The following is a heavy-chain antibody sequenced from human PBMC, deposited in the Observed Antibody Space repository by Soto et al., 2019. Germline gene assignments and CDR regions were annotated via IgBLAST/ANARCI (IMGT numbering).Heavy chain of an antibody. D-gene: IGHD6-19*01. J-gene: IGHJ5*02. Sequence: ASVKVSCKASGYTFTSYGISWVRQAPGQGLEWMGWISAYNGNTNYAQKLQCRVTMTTDTSTSTAYMELRSLRSDDTAVYYCARDRQRIAVAGIWSDWFDPWGQGTLVTVSS. CDR3: ARDRQRIAVAGIWSDWFDP. V-gene: IGHV1-18*01. CDR1: GYTFTSYG. CDR2: ISAYNGNT.